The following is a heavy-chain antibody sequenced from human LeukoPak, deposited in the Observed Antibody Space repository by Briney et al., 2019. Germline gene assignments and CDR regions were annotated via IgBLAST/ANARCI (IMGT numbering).Heavy chain of an antibody. CDR1: GYTFTSYG. V-gene: IGHV1-18*01. CDR3: ARDPRYCSGGSCYSHPFDY. CDR2: ISAYNGNT. D-gene: IGHD2-15*01. J-gene: IGHJ4*02. Sequence: ASVKVSCKASGYTFTSYGISWVRQAPGQGLEWMGWISAYNGNTNYAQKLQGRVTMTTDTSTSTAYMELRSLRSDDTAAYYCARDPRYCSGGSCYSHPFDYWGQGTLVTVSS.